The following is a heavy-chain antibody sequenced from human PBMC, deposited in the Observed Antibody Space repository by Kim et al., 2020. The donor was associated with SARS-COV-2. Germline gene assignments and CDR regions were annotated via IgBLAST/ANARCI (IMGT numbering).Heavy chain of an antibody. CDR3: ARGYGSGSPYGMDV. D-gene: IGHD3-10*01. J-gene: IGHJ6*02. Sequence: SPHLKSRVTIAVDRSNNQFSLKLSSVAAADTAVYYCARGYGSGSPYGMDVWGQGTTVTVSS. V-gene: IGHV4-30-2*01.